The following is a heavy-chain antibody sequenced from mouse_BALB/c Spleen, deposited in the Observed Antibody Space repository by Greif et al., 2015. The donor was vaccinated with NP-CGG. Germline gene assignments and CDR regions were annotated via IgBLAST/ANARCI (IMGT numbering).Heavy chain of an antibody. J-gene: IGHJ4*01. CDR2: INPSNGGT. Sequence: QVQLQQPGAELVKPGASVKLSCKASGYTFTSYYMYWVKQRPGQGLEWIGEINPSNGGTNFNEKFKSKATLTVDKSSSTAYMQLSGLTSEDSAVYYCTRRGYCGPDYWGQGTSVTVSS. D-gene: IGHD1-2*01. CDR3: TRRGYCGPDY. V-gene: IGHV1S81*02. CDR1: GYTFTSYY.